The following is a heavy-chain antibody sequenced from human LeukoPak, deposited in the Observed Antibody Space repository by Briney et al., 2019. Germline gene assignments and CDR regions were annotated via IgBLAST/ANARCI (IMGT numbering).Heavy chain of an antibody. CDR3: ARVIFDYGDYGPVDY. J-gene: IGHJ4*02. V-gene: IGHV4-31*11. CDR1: GGSFSAYH. D-gene: IGHD4-17*01. Sequence: TLSLTCAVYGGSFSAYHWSWIRQHPGKGLEWIGYIYYSGSTYYNPSLKSRVTISVDTSKNQFSLKLSSVTAADTAVYYCARVIFDYGDYGPVDYWGQGTLVTVSS. CDR2: IYYSGST.